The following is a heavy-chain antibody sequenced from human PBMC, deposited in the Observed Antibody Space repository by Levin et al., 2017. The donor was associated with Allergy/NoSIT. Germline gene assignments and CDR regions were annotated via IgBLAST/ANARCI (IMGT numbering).Heavy chain of an antibody. CDR3: ARDWYSGSYVPWFDP. Sequence: ASVKVSCKASGYTFTSYYMHWVRQAPGQGLEWMGIINPSGGSTSYAQKFQGRVTMTRDTSTSTVYMELSSLRSEDTAVYYCARDWYSGSYVPWFDPWGQGTLVTVSS. CDR2: INPSGGST. V-gene: IGHV1-46*01. J-gene: IGHJ5*02. CDR1: GYTFTSYY. D-gene: IGHD1-26*01.